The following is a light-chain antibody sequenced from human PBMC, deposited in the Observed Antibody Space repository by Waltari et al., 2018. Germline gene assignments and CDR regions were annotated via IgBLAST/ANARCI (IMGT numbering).Light chain of an antibody. J-gene: IGLJ1*01. CDR3: CSFAGYGIYV. Sequence: QSALTQPASVSGSPGQSITISCTAVNSNVDITHLVPWYQHHPGRNPRLLIYEISQRPSGISNLFSGSKSGNTASLTIFGLQPEDESDYFCCSFAGYGIYVFGSGTQVSVL. V-gene: IGLV2-23*02. CDR2: EIS. CDR1: NSNVDITHL.